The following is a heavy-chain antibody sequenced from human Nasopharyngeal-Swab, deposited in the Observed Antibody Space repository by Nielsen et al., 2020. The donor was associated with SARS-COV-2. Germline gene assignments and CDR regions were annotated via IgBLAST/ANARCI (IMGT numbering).Heavy chain of an antibody. J-gene: IGHJ4*02. V-gene: IGHV1-2*06. CDR1: GYTFTGYY. Sequence: ASVKVSCKASGYTFTGYYMHWVRQAPGQGLEWMGRINPNSGGTNYAQKFQGRVTMTRDTSISTAYMELSRLRSDNTAVYYCARSYSGYTFDYWGQGTLVTVSS. CDR2: INPNSGGT. D-gene: IGHD5-12*01. CDR3: ARSYSGYTFDY.